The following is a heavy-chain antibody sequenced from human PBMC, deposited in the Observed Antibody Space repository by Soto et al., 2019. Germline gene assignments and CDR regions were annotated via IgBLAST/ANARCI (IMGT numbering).Heavy chain of an antibody. CDR3: ARDPHRWLAVAVNYFDY. Sequence: ASVKVSCNASGYTFTSYAMHWVRQAPGQRLEWMGWINAGNGDTKYSQKFQGRVTITRDTSASTAYMELSSLRSEDTAVYYCARDPHRWLAVAVNYFDYWGQGTLVTVSS. J-gene: IGHJ4*02. CDR2: INAGNGDT. CDR1: GYTFTSYA. D-gene: IGHD6-19*01. V-gene: IGHV1-3*01.